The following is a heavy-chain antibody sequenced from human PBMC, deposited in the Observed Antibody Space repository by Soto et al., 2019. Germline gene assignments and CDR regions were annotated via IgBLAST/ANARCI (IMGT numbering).Heavy chain of an antibody. V-gene: IGHV1-69*08. Sequence: ASVKVSCKASGGTFYSYIINWVRQAPGQGLEWMGRIIPILRTPNYAQKFLGRVTMTRDTSTSTVFMELSSLRSADTAVYYCARGGHIAVVTDSFDYWGQGTLVTVSS. CDR3: ARGGHIAVVTDSFDY. CDR1: GGTFYSYI. CDR2: IIPILRTP. D-gene: IGHD2-21*02. J-gene: IGHJ4*02.